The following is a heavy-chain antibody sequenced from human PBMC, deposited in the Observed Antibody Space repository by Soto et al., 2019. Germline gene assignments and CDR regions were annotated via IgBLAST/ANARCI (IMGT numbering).Heavy chain of an antibody. CDR1: GGSITTYY. J-gene: IGHJ4*02. D-gene: IGHD5-12*01. CDR3: ASGGDGYTTSFFDY. Sequence: QVQLQESGPGLAKPSETLSLTCTVSGGSITTYYWSWIRQPPGKGLEWIGYISYSGSTNYNPSLKSRVTMSADTSKNQFSLKLSSVTAADTAVYYCASGGDGYTTSFFDYWGQGALVTVSS. V-gene: IGHV4-59*01. CDR2: ISYSGST.